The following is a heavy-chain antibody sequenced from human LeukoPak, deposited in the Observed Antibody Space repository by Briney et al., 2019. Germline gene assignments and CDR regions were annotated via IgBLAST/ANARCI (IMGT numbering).Heavy chain of an antibody. Sequence: SETLSLICAVYGGSFSGYYWSWIRQPPGKGLEWIGEINHSGSTNYNPSLKSRVTISVDTSKNQFSLKLSSVTAADTAVYYCARGLGYYDSSGYFHYYYMDVWGKGTTVTVSS. V-gene: IGHV4-34*01. D-gene: IGHD3-22*01. CDR1: GGSFSGYY. CDR2: INHSGST. CDR3: ARGLGYYDSSGYFHYYYMDV. J-gene: IGHJ6*03.